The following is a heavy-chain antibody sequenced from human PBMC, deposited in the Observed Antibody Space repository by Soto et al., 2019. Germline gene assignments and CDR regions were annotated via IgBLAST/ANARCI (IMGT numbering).Heavy chain of an antibody. D-gene: IGHD3-22*01. CDR1: GGSFSGHS. CDR3: STRAYDTNGYYRFDP. Sequence: SETLSLTCAVYGGSFSGHSWTWIRQSPGKGLEWIGEINHSGRVNYSPSLQSRVTISLDTSKNQFSLTLSAVTDADTAMYYCSTRAYDTNGYYRFDPWGQGTLVTVSS. CDR2: INHSGRV. J-gene: IGHJ5*01. V-gene: IGHV4-34*01.